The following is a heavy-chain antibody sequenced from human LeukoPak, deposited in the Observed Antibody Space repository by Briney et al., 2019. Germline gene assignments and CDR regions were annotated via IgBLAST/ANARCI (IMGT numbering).Heavy chain of an antibody. CDR2: IKPDGTTK. D-gene: IGHD6-13*01. CDR1: GFTFSSYW. Sequence: PGGSLRLSCAASGFTFSSYWMGWVRQAPGKGLEWVANIKPDGTTKFYVDSVKGRFTISRDNALNSLYLQMNSLRAEDTAIYYCARSIPYGTTWYGRSDYWGQGTLVTVSS. CDR3: ARSIPYGTTWYGRSDY. V-gene: IGHV3-7*03. J-gene: IGHJ4*02.